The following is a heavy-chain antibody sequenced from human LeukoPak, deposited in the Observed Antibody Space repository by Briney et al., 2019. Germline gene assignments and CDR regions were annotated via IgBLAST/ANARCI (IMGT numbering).Heavy chain of an antibody. Sequence: ETLSLTCTVSGCSISSYCWMHWVRQAPGKGLGLVSRVDSYGSSTTYADSVKGLFTISRDNAKNTLYLQMNSLRAEDTAVYYCATGVTAFDYWGQGTLVTVSS. J-gene: IGHJ4*02. V-gene: IGHV3-74*01. CDR2: VDSYGSST. CDR1: GCSISSYCW. D-gene: IGHD3-10*01. CDR3: ATGVTAFDY.